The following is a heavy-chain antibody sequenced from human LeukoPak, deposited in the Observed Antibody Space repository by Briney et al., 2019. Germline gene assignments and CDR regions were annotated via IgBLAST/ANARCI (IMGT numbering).Heavy chain of an antibody. J-gene: IGHJ4*02. CDR2: IYYSGST. CDR3: APGSPSTGYYYY. Sequence: SETLSLTCSVSGGCISSSNYYWAWIRQPPGKGLEWIGSIYYSGSTYYSPSLKSRVTVSVDTSKNQFSLKMTSVTAADTAVYFCAPGSPSTGYYYYWGQGTLVTVSS. D-gene: IGHD3-22*01. CDR1: GGCISSSNYY. V-gene: IGHV4-39*01.